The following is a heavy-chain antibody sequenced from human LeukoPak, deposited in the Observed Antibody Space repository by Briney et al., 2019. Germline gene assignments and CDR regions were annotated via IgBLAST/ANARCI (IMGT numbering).Heavy chain of an antibody. D-gene: IGHD4-17*01. CDR2: IYPGGSDT. Sequence: GESLKISCKGSGYSFTSYWIGWVRQMPGEGLEWMGTIYPGGSDTRYSPSFQGQVTISADKSISTAYLQWSSLKASDTAMYYCARQSYGDIPDYWGQGTLVTVSS. CDR3: ARQSYGDIPDY. J-gene: IGHJ4*02. V-gene: IGHV5-51*01. CDR1: GYSFTSYW.